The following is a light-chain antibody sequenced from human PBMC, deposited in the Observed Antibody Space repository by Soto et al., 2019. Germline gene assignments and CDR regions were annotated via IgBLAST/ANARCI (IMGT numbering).Light chain of an antibody. CDR1: QSVSSN. J-gene: IGKJ1*01. CDR2: GAS. Sequence: EIVMTQSPATLSVSPGERATLSCRASQSVSSNLAWYQQKPGQAPRLLFYGASRRATGIPDRFSGSGSGTDFTLTISRLEPEDFAVYYCQQYGSSLWTFGQGTKVDIK. V-gene: IGKV3-20*01. CDR3: QQYGSSLWT.